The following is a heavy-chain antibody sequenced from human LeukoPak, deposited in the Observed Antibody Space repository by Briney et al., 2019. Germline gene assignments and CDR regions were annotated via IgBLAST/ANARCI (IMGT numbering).Heavy chain of an antibody. Sequence: PSETLSLTCTVSGGSISSSSYYWGWIRQPPGKGLEWIGSIYYSGSTYYNPSLKSRVTISVDMSKNQFSLKLSSVTAADTAVYYCASQIFVLVLGTLGLFVSWGQGTLVTVSS. V-gene: IGHV4-39*01. D-gene: IGHD6-13*01. CDR1: GGSISSSSYY. CDR2: IYYSGST. J-gene: IGHJ4*02. CDR3: ASQIFVLVLGTLGLFVS.